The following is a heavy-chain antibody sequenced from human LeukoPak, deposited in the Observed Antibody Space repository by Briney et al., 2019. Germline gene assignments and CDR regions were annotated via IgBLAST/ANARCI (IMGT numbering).Heavy chain of an antibody. D-gene: IGHD4-17*01. Sequence: PGGSLRLSCAASGFTFSSYAMSWVRQAPGKGLEWVSAISGSGGSTYYADSVKGRFTISRDNSKNTLYLQMNSLRAEDTAVYYCAKDAPATTVTMVGYFQHWGQGTLVTVSS. V-gene: IGHV3-23*01. CDR3: AKDAPATTVTMVGYFQH. CDR1: GFTFSSYA. J-gene: IGHJ1*01. CDR2: ISGSGGST.